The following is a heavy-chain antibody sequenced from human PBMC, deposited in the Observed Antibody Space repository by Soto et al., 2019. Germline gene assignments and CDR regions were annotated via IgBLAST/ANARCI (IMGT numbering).Heavy chain of an antibody. CDR2: IIPILGIA. CDR1: GGTFSSYT. J-gene: IGHJ5*02. D-gene: IGHD3-9*01. V-gene: IGHV1-69*02. Sequence: GASVKVSCKASGGTFSSYTISWVRQAPGQGLEWMGRIIPILGIANYAQKFQGRVTITADKSTSTAYMELSSLRSEDTAVYYCASRVLRYFDWPDHWGQGTLVTVSS. CDR3: ASRVLRYFDWPDH.